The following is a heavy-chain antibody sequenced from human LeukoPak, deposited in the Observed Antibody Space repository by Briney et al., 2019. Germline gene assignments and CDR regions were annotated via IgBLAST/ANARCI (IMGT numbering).Heavy chain of an antibody. CDR1: GYTFTDHY. CDR3: ARRHFGSGTYVDY. V-gene: IGHV1-2*02. CDR2: SNPNSGDT. D-gene: IGHD3-10*01. Sequence: ASVKVSCKASGYTFTDHYMHWVRQAPGQGLEWMGWSNPNSGDTQYAQKFQGRVTMTTDTSMTTAYMELRRLRSDNTAVYYCARRHFGSGTYVDYWGQGILVTVSS. J-gene: IGHJ4*02.